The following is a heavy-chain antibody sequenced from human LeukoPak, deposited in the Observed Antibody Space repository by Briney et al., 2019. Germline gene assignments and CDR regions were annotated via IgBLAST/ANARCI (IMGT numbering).Heavy chain of an antibody. CDR3: ARDLRRANYGDYGAFDF. V-gene: IGHV4-4*07. Sequence: SETLSLTCTVSGGSISSYYWSWIRQPAGKGLEWIGRVYTSGSTNYNPSLKSRVTMSVDTSKNQFSLRLTSVTAADTAVYYCARDLRRANYGDYGAFDFWGQGTMVTVSS. CDR1: GGSISSYY. D-gene: IGHD4-17*01. CDR2: VYTSGST. J-gene: IGHJ3*01.